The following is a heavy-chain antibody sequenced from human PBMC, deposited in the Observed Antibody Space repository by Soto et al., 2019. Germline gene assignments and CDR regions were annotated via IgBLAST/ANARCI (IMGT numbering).Heavy chain of an antibody. CDR2: IKNKGDGGTT. V-gene: IGHV3-15*07. CDR3: VKEYWYYFDY. CDR1: GFTFSSAY. J-gene: IGHJ4*02. Sequence: EVQLVESGGGLVKPGGSLRLSCAASGFTFSSAYMAWVRQAPGKGLEWVGHIKNKGDGGTTDYAAPVKGRFIISRDDSENTLYLQMNSLKTEDTAVHYCVKEYWYYFDYWGRGTLLTVSS. D-gene: IGHD6-6*01.